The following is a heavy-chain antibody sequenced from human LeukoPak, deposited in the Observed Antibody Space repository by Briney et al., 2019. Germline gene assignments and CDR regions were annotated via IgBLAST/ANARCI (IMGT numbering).Heavy chain of an antibody. D-gene: IGHD3-3*01. CDR3: ARDPSGYQSDYFDY. J-gene: IGHJ4*02. V-gene: IGHV1-18*01. CDR1: GYTFTIYD. CDR2: ISAYNGDT. Sequence: ASVKVSCKTSGYTFTIYDIAWVRRAPGQGLEWMGWISAYNGDTNYARKFQGRVTMTTDTSTSTAYMELRSLRSDDTAVYYCARDPSGYQSDYFDYWGQGTLVTVSS.